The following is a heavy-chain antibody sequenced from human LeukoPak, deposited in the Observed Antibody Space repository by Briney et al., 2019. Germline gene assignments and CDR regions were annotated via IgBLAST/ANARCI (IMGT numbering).Heavy chain of an antibody. D-gene: IGHD3-16*01. Sequence: SETLSLTCTVSGGPISSYYWSWIRQPPGKGLEWIGYIYYSGSTNYNPSLKSRVTISVDTSKNQFSLKLSSVAAADTAVYYCARSHGYVVVYDYWGQGTLVTVSS. CDR1: GGPISSYY. J-gene: IGHJ4*02. CDR2: IYYSGST. V-gene: IGHV4-59*01. CDR3: ARSHGYVVVYDY.